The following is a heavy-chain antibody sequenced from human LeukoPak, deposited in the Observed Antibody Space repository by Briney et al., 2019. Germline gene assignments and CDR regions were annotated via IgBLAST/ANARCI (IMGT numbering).Heavy chain of an antibody. CDR1: GFTFSTFA. D-gene: IGHD3-10*01. Sequence: GGSLRLSCEASGFTFSTFAMHWVRLSPGKGLEWVSSITGSGPYMLYADSVKHRFTISRDNTENLLYLEMNSLRAEDTAMYFCVRDVGAVRGEVYFDYWGQGTLVTVSS. CDR2: ITGSGPYM. J-gene: IGHJ4*02. V-gene: IGHV3-21*06. CDR3: VRDVGAVRGEVYFDY.